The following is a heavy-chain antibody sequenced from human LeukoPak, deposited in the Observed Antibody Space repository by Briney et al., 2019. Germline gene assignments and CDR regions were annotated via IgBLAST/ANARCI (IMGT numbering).Heavy chain of an antibody. CDR1: GGSISSGGYY. CDR3: ARDNYDSSGYYEHALDL. Sequence: SETLSLTCTVSGGSISSGGYYWSWIRQHPGKGLEWIGYIYYTGSTYDNPSLKSRVTIAVDTSKNQFSLKMTSLTAADTAVYYCARDNYDSSGYYEHALDLWGQGTMVTVSS. J-gene: IGHJ3*01. D-gene: IGHD3-22*01. CDR2: IYYTGST. V-gene: IGHV4-30-4*08.